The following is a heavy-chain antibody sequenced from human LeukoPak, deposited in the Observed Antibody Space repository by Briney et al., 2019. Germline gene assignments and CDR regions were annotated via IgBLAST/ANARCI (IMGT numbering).Heavy chain of an antibody. D-gene: IGHD6-19*01. CDR3: AKGFYSSGWHSTQDY. CDR1: GFTFSSYA. J-gene: IGHJ4*02. CDR2: ISGSGGST. Sequence: QAGGSLRLSCAASGFTFSSYAMSWVRQAPGKGLEWVSAISGSGGSTYYADSVKGRFTISRDNSKNTLSLQMHSLRAEDTAVYYCAKGFYSSGWHSTQDYWGQGTLVTVSS. V-gene: IGHV3-23*01.